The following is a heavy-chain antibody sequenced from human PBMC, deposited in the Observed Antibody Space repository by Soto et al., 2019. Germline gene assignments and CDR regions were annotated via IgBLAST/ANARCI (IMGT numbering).Heavy chain of an antibody. CDR3: ARRGDYGERMGAYYYYGMDV. CDR1: GYTFTGYY. J-gene: IGHJ6*02. D-gene: IGHD4-17*01. V-gene: IGHV1-2*02. Sequence: QVQLVQSGAEVKKPGASVKVSCKASGYTFTGYYMHWVRQAPGQGLEWMGWINPNSGGTNYAQKLKGLVTLTRDTSISTAYMELSRLRSDDRAVYYCARRGDYGERMGAYYYYGMDVWGQGTTVTVSS. CDR2: INPNSGGT.